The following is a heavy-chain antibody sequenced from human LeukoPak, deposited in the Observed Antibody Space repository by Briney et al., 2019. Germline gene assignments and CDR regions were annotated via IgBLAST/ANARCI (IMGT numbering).Heavy chain of an antibody. CDR3: ATATLFLESAPSEV. CDR2: ISAYDGNT. D-gene: IGHD3-3*01. J-gene: IGHJ3*01. Sequence: GASVKVSCKASGYTFTSYGISWVRQAPGQGLEWMGWISAYDGNTNYAQKFQGRVTMTEDTSTDTAYMELSSLRSEDTAVYYCATATLFLESAPSEVWGQGTMVTVSS. CDR1: GYTFTSYG. V-gene: IGHV1-18*01.